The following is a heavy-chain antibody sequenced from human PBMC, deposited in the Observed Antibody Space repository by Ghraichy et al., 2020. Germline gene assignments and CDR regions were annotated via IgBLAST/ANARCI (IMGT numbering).Heavy chain of an antibody. CDR3: ARRVSGNVVDY. CDR1: GASISSTIYY. Sequence: SETLSLTCTVSGASISSTIYYWDWTRQPPGKGLEWIGNIYFSGSTNYNPSLRSRVTISVDTSKNHFSLKLSSVTAADTAVYYCARRVSGNVVDYWGQGTLVTVSS. V-gene: IGHV4-39*02. D-gene: IGHD1-1*01. J-gene: IGHJ4*02. CDR2: IYFSGST.